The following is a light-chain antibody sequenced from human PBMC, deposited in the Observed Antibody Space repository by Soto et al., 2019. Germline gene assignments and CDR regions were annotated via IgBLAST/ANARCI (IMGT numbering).Light chain of an antibody. V-gene: IGKV3-15*01. CDR3: QHYNNFPRT. CDR1: ETISSD. CDR2: GAS. Sequence: ILMTQSPATLSVSPGERVTLSCGASETISSDLAWYQHRPGQAPRLLIYGASTRAPGVPASFSGSGSGTDFTLAISNLQPEDFGLYYCQHYNNFPRTFGQGTKLEIK. J-gene: IGKJ2*01.